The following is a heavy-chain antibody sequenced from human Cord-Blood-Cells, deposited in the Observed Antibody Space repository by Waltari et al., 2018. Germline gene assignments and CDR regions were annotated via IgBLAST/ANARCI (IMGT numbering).Heavy chain of an antibody. Sequence: EVQLVESGGGLVQPGGSLRLSCAASGFTFISYWLHWVRPSPGKGLVWVSRINSDGSSTSYADSVKGRFTISRDNAKNTLYLQMNSLRAEDTAVYYCARGGIRFGELYYFDYWGQGTLVTVSS. D-gene: IGHD3-10*01. V-gene: IGHV3-74*01. J-gene: IGHJ4*02. CDR2: INSDGSST. CDR3: ARGGIRFGELYYFDY. CDR1: GFTFISYW.